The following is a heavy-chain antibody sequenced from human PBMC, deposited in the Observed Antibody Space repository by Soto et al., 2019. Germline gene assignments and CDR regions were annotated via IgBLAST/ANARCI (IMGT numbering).Heavy chain of an antibody. D-gene: IGHD1-7*01. Sequence: SGPTLVNPTQTLTLTCTFSGFSLSTSGVGVGWIRQPPGKALEWLALIYWNDDKRYSPSLKSRLTITKDTSKNQVVLTMTNMEPVDTATYYCAHRNQLEIPGSCFDYWGQGTLVTVSS. CDR1: GFSLSTSGVG. CDR2: IYWNDDK. J-gene: IGHJ4*02. V-gene: IGHV2-5*01. CDR3: AHRNQLEIPGSCFDY.